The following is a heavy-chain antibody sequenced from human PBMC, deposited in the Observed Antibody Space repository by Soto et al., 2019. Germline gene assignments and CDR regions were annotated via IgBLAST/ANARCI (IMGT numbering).Heavy chain of an antibody. V-gene: IGHV3-23*01. CDR3: AKDRNYYDSSGYDY. D-gene: IGHD3-22*01. Sequence: GGSLRLSCAASGFTFNSYAMSWVRQAPGKGLEWVSTIIGSGGSTYYADSVKGRFSVSRDNSKNTLYLQMNSLRAEDTAVYYCAKDRNYYDSSGYDYWSQGTLVTVSS. CDR2: IIGSGGST. CDR1: GFTFNSYA. J-gene: IGHJ4*02.